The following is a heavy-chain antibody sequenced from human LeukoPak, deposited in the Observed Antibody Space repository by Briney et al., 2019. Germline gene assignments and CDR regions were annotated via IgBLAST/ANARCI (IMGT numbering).Heavy chain of an antibody. CDR3: AKDGYDYYYYYMDV. CDR1: GFSLSGYW. V-gene: IGHV3-7*01. Sequence: PGGSLRLSCVASGFSLSGYWMSWVRQAPGKGLEWVANIKYDGSGKDYVDSVKGRFTISRDNARNSLFLQMNSLRVEDTAVYYCAKDGYDYYYYYMDVWGKGTTVTVSS. CDR2: IKYDGSGK. D-gene: IGHD1-1*01. J-gene: IGHJ6*03.